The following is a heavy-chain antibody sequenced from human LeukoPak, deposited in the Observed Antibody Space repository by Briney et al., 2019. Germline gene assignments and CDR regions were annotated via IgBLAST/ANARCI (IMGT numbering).Heavy chain of an antibody. CDR1: GGSISSSSYY. CDR2: IYYSGST. D-gene: IGHD6-13*01. J-gene: IGHJ3*02. CDR3: ARVGSSSWYPSDAFDI. V-gene: IGHV4-39*07. Sequence: SETLSLTCTVSGGSISSSSYYWGWIRQPPGKGLEWIGSIYYSGSTYYNPSLKSRVTISVDTSKNQFSLKLSSVTAADTAVYYCARVGSSSWYPSDAFDIWGQGTMVTVSS.